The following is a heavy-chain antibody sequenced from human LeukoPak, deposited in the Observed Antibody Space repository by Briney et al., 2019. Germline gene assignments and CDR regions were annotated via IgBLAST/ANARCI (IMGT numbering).Heavy chain of an antibody. V-gene: IGHV4-34*01. Sequence: PSETLSLTCAVYGGSFSGYYWSWIRQPPGKGLEWIGEINHSGSTNYNPSLKSRVTIPVDTSKNQFSLKLSSVTAADTAVYYCAREYGGCSSTSCYYDYWGQGTLVTVSS. CDR2: INHSGST. CDR3: AREYGGCSSTSCYYDY. J-gene: IGHJ4*03. D-gene: IGHD2-2*01. CDR1: GGSFSGYY.